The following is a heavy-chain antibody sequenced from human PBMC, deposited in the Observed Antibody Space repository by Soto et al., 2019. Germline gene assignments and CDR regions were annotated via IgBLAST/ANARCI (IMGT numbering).Heavy chain of an antibody. CDR1: GLSFEDYA. CDR2: ISWNGGSI. J-gene: IGHJ6*02. V-gene: IGHV3-9*01. CDR3: AKSMGGTANGMGV. Sequence: EVQLVESGGGLVQPGRSLRLSCAASGLSFEDYAMNWVGQVPGKGLEWVSGISWNGGSIGYADSVKGRFSISRDNAKNSLYLQMNSLRVEDTALYYCAKSMGGTANGMGVWGQGTTVTVSS. D-gene: IGHD2-21*02.